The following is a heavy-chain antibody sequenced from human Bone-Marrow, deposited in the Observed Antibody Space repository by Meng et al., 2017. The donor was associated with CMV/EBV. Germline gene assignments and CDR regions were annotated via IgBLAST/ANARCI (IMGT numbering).Heavy chain of an antibody. CDR3: ARGQYYYDSSGYYY. J-gene: IGHJ4*02. CDR1: GYPFTAYY. Sequence: ASVKVSCKASGYPFTAYYMHWVRQAPGQGLEWMGWMNPDSGATRFARNLEGRVTMTRDASLGTAYMELSSLRLDDTAVYYRARGQYYYDSSGYYYWGQGTLVTVSS. V-gene: IGHV1-2*02. D-gene: IGHD3-22*01. CDR2: MNPDSGAT.